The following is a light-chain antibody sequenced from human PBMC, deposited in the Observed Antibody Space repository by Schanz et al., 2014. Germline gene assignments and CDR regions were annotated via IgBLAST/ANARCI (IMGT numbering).Light chain of an antibody. V-gene: IGLV1-44*01. CDR1: SSNIGSNT. CDR2: DVS. Sequence: QSVLTQPPSASGTSGQRVSISCSGSSSNIGSNTVSWYQQLPGRAPKLIIYDVSNRPSGVSNRFSGSKSGNTASLTISGLQAEDEADYYCNSFTSSHTHVFGGGTKLTVL. CDR3: NSFTSSHTHV. J-gene: IGLJ3*02.